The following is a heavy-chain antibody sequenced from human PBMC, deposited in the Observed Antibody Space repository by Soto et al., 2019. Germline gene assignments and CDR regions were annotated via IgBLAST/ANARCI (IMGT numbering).Heavy chain of an antibody. Sequence: EVLLVESGGGLVQPGGSLKLSCAASGFVFKDSSIHWVRQASGKGLEWVGRTRDRAFSYATAYAASVKGRFTISRDDSTNTEYLQMNSLRTEDTAIYYCTRLISAAQDYWGQGTLVTVSS. V-gene: IGHV3-73*01. CDR2: TRDRAFSYAT. CDR1: GFVFKDSS. D-gene: IGHD3-10*01. J-gene: IGHJ4*02. CDR3: TRLISAAQDY.